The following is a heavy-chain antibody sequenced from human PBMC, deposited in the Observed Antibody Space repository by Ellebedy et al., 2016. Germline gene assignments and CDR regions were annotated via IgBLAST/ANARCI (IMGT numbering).Heavy chain of an antibody. V-gene: IGHV1-2*02. CDR3: ARESHSGYYDFWSGYHDY. CDR2: INPNSGGT. J-gene: IGHJ4*02. D-gene: IGHD3-3*01. CDR1: GYTFTSYY. Sequence: ASVKVSXXASGYTFTSYYMHWVRQAPGQGLEWMGIINPNSGGTNYAQKFQGRVTMTRDTSISTAYMELSRLRSDDTAVYYCARESHSGYYDFWSGYHDYWGQGTLVTVSS.